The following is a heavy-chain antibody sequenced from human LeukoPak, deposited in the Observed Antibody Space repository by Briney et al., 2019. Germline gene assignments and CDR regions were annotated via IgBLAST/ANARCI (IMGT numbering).Heavy chain of an antibody. Sequence: ASVKVSCKAPGHTSTDYYIHWVRQAPGQGLQWMGWINPNSGTNYAQKFQGRVTMTRDTSISTAYMELSRLRSDDTAVYYCARDPGDCWGQGTLVTVSS. CDR3: ARDPGDC. CDR1: GHTSTDYY. CDR2: INPNSGT. J-gene: IGHJ4*02. V-gene: IGHV1-2*02. D-gene: IGHD3-10*01.